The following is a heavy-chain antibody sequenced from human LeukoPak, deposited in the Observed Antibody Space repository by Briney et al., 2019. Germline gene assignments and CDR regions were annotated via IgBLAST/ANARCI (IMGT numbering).Heavy chain of an antibody. V-gene: IGHV3-23*01. J-gene: IGHJ4*02. CDR1: GFTFSSYA. CDR3: ARDRPNYYGSDGHYYRRDGDY. D-gene: IGHD3-22*01. CDR2: ITSRGEST. Sequence: PGGSLRLSCAASGFTFSSYAMSWVRQAPGKGLEWVSAITSRGESTWYVDPVKGRFTITRDNSENTLYLQMHSLRAEDTAVYYCARDRPNYYGSDGHYYRRDGDYWGRGTLVSVSS.